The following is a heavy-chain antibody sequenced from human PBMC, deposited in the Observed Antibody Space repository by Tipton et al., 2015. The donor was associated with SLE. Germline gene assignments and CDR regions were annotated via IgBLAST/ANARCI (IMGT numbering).Heavy chain of an antibody. J-gene: IGHJ4*02. D-gene: IGHD6-19*01. V-gene: IGHV4-4*08. Sequence: TLSLTCTVSGGSISSYYWSWIRQPPGKGLEWIGYIYTSGSTNYNPSLKSRVTISVDTSKNQFSLKLSSVTAADTAVYYCARARPYSSGWYYFDYWGQGTLVTVSS. CDR2: IYTSGST. CDR3: ARARPYSSGWYYFDY. CDR1: GGSISSYY.